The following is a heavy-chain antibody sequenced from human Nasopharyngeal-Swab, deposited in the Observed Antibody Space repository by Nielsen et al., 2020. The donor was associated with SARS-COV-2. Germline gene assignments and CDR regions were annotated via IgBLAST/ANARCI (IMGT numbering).Heavy chain of an antibody. V-gene: IGHV4-34*01. Sequence: SETLSLTCAVYGGSFSGYYWSWIRQPPGKGLEWIGEINHSGSTNYNPSRKSRVTISVDTSKNQFSLKLSSVTAADTAVYYCARGNGAFDYWGQGTLVTVSS. CDR1: GGSFSGYY. CDR2: INHSGST. D-gene: IGHD4-17*01. CDR3: ARGNGAFDY. J-gene: IGHJ4*02.